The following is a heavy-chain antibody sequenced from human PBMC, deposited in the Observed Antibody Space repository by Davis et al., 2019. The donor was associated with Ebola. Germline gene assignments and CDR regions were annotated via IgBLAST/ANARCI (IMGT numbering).Heavy chain of an antibody. Sequence: GGSLRLSCAASGFTFSSYAMHWVRQAPGKGLEYVSAISSNGGSTYYANSVKGRFTISRDNSKNTLYLQMGSLRAEDMAVYYCARVAYSYGHDYWGQGTLVTVSS. CDR2: ISSNGGST. CDR3: ARVAYSYGHDY. J-gene: IGHJ4*02. CDR1: GFTFSSYA. D-gene: IGHD5-18*01. V-gene: IGHV3-64*01.